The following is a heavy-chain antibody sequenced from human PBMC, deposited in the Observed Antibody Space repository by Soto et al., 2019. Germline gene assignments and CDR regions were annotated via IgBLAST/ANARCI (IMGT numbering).Heavy chain of an antibody. D-gene: IGHD1-1*01. CDR1: GFTFSSYS. CDR3: ATDQLSLLDYDY. V-gene: IGHV3-21*01. J-gene: IGHJ4*02. Sequence: PGGSLRLSCAAPGFTFSSYSMNWVRQAPGKGLEWVSTSSSTSIYIYYADSVRGRFTISRDNAKNSLYLQMNSLRAEDTAVYYCATDQLSLLDYDYWAQGTLVTVSS. CDR2: SSSTSIYI.